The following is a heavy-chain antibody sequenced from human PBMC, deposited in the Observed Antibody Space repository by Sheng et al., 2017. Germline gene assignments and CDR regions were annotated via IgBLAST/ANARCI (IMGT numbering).Heavy chain of an antibody. V-gene: IGHV1-18*01. CDR2: ISADNGNT. D-gene: IGHD2-2*01. CDR3: ARGPYHLRIAHASDF. J-gene: IGHJ3*01. Sequence: QVQLVQSGAEVKKTGASVKVSCKASGYTFTNYGINWVRQAPGQGLEWMGWISADNGNTNYPQNLQGRVTMTTDTSTSTAYMELRSLRSDDTAVYFCARGPYHLRIAHASDFWGQGTMVTVSS. CDR1: GYTFTNYG.